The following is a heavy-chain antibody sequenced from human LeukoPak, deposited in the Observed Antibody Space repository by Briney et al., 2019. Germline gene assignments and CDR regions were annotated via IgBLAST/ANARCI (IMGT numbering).Heavy chain of an antibody. CDR3: ASGPMNYYYDSSGYYQMYYFDY. CDR1: GGSISSGGYS. V-gene: IGHV4-31*03. D-gene: IGHD3-22*01. Sequence: PSETLSLTCTVSGGSISSGGYSWSWIRQHPGKGLEWIGYIYYSGSTYYNPSLKSRVTISVDTSKNQFSLKLSSVTAADTAVYYCASGPMNYYYDSSGYYQMYYFDYWGQGTLVTVSS. CDR2: IYYSGST. J-gene: IGHJ4*02.